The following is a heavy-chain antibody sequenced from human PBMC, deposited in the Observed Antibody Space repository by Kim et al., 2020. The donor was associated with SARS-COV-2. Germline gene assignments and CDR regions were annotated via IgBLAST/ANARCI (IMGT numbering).Heavy chain of an antibody. D-gene: IGHD4-17*01. CDR3: ARGAYGDVSFDY. CDR1: GYIFSTYG. Sequence: ASVKVSCKASGYIFSTYGFSWVRQAPGQGLELLGWISARDGYAHYAQKVQGRVTMTTDTATNTAYMELWSLRSDDTAVYYCARGAYGDVSFDYWGQGTLGTVSA. CDR2: ISARDGYA. J-gene: IGHJ4*02. V-gene: IGHV1-18*04.